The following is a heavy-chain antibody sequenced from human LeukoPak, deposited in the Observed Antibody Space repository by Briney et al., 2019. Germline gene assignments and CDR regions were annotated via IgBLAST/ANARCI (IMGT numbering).Heavy chain of an antibody. CDR2: IKQDGSDK. CDR3: VRDSGSRSSGLFDS. J-gene: IGHJ4*02. CDR1: GFTFSSYR. D-gene: IGHD2-15*01. V-gene: IGHV3-7*01. Sequence: GGSLRLSCAASGFTFSSYRMNWVRQAPGKGLEWVANIKQDGSDKYYADSVKGRFTISRDNAKNLLSLQINRLRADDTAVYYCVRDSGSRSSGLFDSWGQGTLVTVSS.